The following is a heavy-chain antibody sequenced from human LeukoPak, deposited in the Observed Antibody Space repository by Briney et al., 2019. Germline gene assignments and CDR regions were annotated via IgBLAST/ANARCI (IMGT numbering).Heavy chain of an antibody. D-gene: IGHD3-10*01. V-gene: IGHV3-23*01. CDR1: AFTFRSYV. Sequence: PGGSLRLSCAASAFTFRSYVGTWARQAPGKGLEWVSAISGSGGSTYYADSVKGRFTISRDNSKNTLYLQMNSLRAEDTAVYYCANEVGTMLRGDLDYWGQGTLVTVSS. CDR2: ISGSGGST. CDR3: ANEVGTMLRGDLDY. J-gene: IGHJ4*02.